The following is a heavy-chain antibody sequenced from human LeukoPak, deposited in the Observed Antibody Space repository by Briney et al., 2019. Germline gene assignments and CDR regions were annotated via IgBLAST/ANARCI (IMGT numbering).Heavy chain of an antibody. D-gene: IGHD3-22*01. V-gene: IGHV3-11*04. CDR3: ARGAYYDSSGYFPN. CDR2: ISSSGSTM. CDR1: GFTFSDYY. Sequence: PGGSLRLSCAASGFTFSDYYMSWVRQAPGKGLEWVSYISSSGSTMYYANSVKGRFTISRDNAKNSLYLQMNSLRAEDTAVYYCARGAYYDSSGYFPNWGQGTLVTVSS. J-gene: IGHJ4*02.